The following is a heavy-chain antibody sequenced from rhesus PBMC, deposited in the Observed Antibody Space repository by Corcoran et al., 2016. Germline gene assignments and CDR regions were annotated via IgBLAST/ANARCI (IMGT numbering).Heavy chain of an antibody. D-gene: IGHD4-23*01. CDR1: GGSVSGYW. V-gene: IGHV4-160*01. CDR3: ARQGEYSNYGLDS. CDR2: NRSGGST. Sequence: QVQLQQWGEGLVKPSETLSLTCAVYGGSVSGYWWGWIRQPPGKGLEWIGRNRSGGSTHYNPSLQSRVTISIDTSKNQFSLKLSSVTAADTAVYYCARQGEYSNYGLDSWGQGVVVTVSS. J-gene: IGHJ6*01.